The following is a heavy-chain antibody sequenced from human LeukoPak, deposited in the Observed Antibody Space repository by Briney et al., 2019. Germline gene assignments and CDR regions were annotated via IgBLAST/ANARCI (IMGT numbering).Heavy chain of an antibody. CDR1: GGSISSYY. Sequence: SETLSLTCTVSGGSISSYYWSWIRQPPGKGLEWIGYIYYSGSTNYNPSLKSRVTISVDKSKNQFSLKLSSVTAADTAVYYCARDRDSSSWYFDIWGQGTMVTVSS. V-gene: IGHV4-59*12. CDR3: ARDRDSSSWYFDI. J-gene: IGHJ3*02. D-gene: IGHD6-13*01. CDR2: IYYSGST.